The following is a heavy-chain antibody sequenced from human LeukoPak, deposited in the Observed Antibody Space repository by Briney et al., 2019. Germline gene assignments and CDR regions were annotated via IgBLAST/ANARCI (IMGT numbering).Heavy chain of an antibody. J-gene: IGHJ6*02. V-gene: IGHV4-59*08. D-gene: IGHD6-6*01. CDR1: GGFISSYY. Sequence: PSATLSLTCTVSGGFISSYYWYWIRQPPGKGLEWIAYIHYTGSCNSNPSFESRVAMSVDTSKNQLSLKVTSVTAADTAVYYCVRRGAARRYDGMDVWGHGTMVTVSS. CDR3: VRRGAARRYDGMDV. CDR2: IHYTGSC.